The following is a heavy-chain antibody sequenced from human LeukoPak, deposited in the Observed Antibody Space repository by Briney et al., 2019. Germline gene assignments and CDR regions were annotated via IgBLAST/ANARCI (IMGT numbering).Heavy chain of an antibody. V-gene: IGHV4-59*08. CDR3: APGGDWFDP. CDR1: GDSISTYY. Sequence: ASETLSLTCTVSGDSISTYYWSWIRQPPGKGLEWMGYISYSGSSNYNPSLKSRLTISVDTSKNEFSLKLRSVTAADTAVYYCAPGGDWFDPWGQGTLVTVSS. J-gene: IGHJ5*02. D-gene: IGHD1-14*01. CDR2: ISYSGSS.